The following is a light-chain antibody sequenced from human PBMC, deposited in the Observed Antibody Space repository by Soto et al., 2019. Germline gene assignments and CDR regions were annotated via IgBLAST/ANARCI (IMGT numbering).Light chain of an antibody. Sequence: EIVMTQSPATLSVSPGERATLSCRASQSVSSNLAWYQQKPGQAPRLLIYGASTRATGIPARFSGSGSGTEITLTISSLQSEDFAVYYCQQYNNWPPRITFGPGTKVDI. CDR1: QSVSSN. J-gene: IGKJ3*01. V-gene: IGKV3-15*01. CDR2: GAS. CDR3: QQYNNWPPRIT.